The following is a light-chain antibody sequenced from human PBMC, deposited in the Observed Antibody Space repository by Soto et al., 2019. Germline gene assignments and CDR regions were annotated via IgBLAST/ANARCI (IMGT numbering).Light chain of an antibody. J-gene: IGLJ2*01. CDR2: DVN. CDR3: CSYVGTPL. V-gene: IGLV2-11*01. CDR1: SGDVDPYNY. Sequence: QAVVTQPPSVSGSPGQSVTISCTGTSGDVDPYNYVSWYQQHPGTAPKLVIYDVNMRPSGVPDRFSGSKSGDTSSLTISGLQAEDEADYYCCSYVGTPLVGGGTKLTV.